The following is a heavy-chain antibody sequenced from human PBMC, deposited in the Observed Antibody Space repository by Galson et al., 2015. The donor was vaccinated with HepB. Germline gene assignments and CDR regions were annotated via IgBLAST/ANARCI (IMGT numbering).Heavy chain of an antibody. Sequence: SVKVSCKASGGTLSSYPISWVRQAPGQGPEWMGGIIPILRIANYAQTFQGRVTLTADESTNTAYMELSSLRSEDTAVYYCARHRDTAMLTMPRAGDYYYGLDVWGQGTTVTVSS. CDR1: GGTLSSYP. J-gene: IGHJ6*02. D-gene: IGHD5-18*01. CDR2: IIPILRIA. CDR3: ARHRDTAMLTMPRAGDYYYGLDV. V-gene: IGHV1-69*10.